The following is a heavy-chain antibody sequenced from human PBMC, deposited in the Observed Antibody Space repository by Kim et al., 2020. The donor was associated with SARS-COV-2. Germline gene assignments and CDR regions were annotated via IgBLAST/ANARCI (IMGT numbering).Heavy chain of an antibody. D-gene: IGHD3-10*01. CDR3: AGGAGSVVRA. CDR2: GTT. J-gene: IGHJ5*02. V-gene: IGHV3-49*02. Sequence: GTTDYAAAMKGRFSISRDASKNIAYLQMNSLKIEDTAIYYCAGGAGSVVRAWGQGTLVAVS.